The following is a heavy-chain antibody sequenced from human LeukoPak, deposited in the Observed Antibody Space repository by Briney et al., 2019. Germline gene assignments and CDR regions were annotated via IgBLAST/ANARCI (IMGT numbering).Heavy chain of an antibody. J-gene: IGHJ4*02. CDR1: GFTFSSYS. Sequence: GGSLRLSCAASGFTFSSYSMNWVRQAPGKGLEWVSSISSGSSYIYYADSVKGRFTISRDNAKNSLYLQMNSLRAEDTAVYYCARGDIVVVPAAIPFDYWGQGTLVTVSS. CDR3: ARGDIVVVPAAIPFDY. V-gene: IGHV3-21*01. CDR2: ISSGSSYI. D-gene: IGHD2-2*01.